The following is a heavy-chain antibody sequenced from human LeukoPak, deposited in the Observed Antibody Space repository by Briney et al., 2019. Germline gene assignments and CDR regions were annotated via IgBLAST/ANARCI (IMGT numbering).Heavy chain of an antibody. CDR1: GYTFTGYY. Sequence: EASVKVSCKASGYTFTGYYMHWVRQAPGQGLEWMGWINPNSSGTNYAQKFQDRVTMTRDTSISTAYMELSRLRSDDTAVYYCATPSESLFIRDCSGGSCSFDYWGQGTLVTVSS. D-gene: IGHD2-15*01. CDR3: ATPSESLFIRDCSGGSCSFDY. V-gene: IGHV1-2*02. J-gene: IGHJ4*02. CDR2: INPNSSGT.